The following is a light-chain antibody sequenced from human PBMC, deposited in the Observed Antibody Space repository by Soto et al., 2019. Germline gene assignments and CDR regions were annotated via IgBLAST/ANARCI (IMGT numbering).Light chain of an antibody. CDR1: QSVSSN. V-gene: IGKV3-15*01. CDR3: QQDNNWPFT. Sequence: EIVMTQSPATLSVSPGERATLSCRASQSVSSNLAWYQQKPGQAPRLLIYGASTRATGIPARFTGSGSGTEFTLPISRLQSEDFAVYYCQQDNNWPFTFGPGTKVDIK. CDR2: GAS. J-gene: IGKJ3*01.